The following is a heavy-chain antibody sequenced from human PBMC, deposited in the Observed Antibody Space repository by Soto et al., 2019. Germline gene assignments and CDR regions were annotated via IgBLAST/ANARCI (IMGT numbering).Heavy chain of an antibody. CDR2: ISSSGSTI. V-gene: IGHV3-11*01. D-gene: IGHD2-2*01. CDR3: ARAGTDIVVVPAASPLYYYGMDV. Sequence: QVQLVESGGGLVKPGGSLRLSCAASGFTFSDYYMSWIRQAPGKGLEWVSYISSSGSTIYYADSVKGRFTISRDNAKNSIYLQMNSLRAEYTAVYYCARAGTDIVVVPAASPLYYYGMDVWGQGTTVTVSS. J-gene: IGHJ6*02. CDR1: GFTFSDYY.